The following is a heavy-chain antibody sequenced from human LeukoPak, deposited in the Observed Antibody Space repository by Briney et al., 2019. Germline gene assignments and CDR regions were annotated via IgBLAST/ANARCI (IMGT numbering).Heavy chain of an antibody. CDR3: ARLYNGKRPPDF. CDR1: GDSISSSGDY. CDR2: IYYSGST. V-gene: IGHV4-39*01. D-gene: IGHD1-26*01. Sequence: SETLSLTCTVSGDSISSSGDYWGWIRQPPGKGLEWIGNIYYSGSTYYNPSLKSRVTIAVDTSKNQFSLKLTSVTAADTAVYYCARLYNGKRPPDFWGQGTLVAVSS. J-gene: IGHJ4*02.